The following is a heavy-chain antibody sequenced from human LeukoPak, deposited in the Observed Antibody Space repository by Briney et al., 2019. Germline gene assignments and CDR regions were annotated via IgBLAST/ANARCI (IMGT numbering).Heavy chain of an antibody. CDR2: IDPSDSYT. J-gene: IGHJ6*04. CDR1: GYSFTSYW. V-gene: IGHV5-10-1*01. Sequence: GESLRISCKGSGYSFTSYWISWVRQMPGKGLEWMGRIDPSDSYTNYSPSFQGHVTISADKSISTAYLQWSSLKASDTAMYYCARHATPTAYYYGSGSREYGMDVWGKGTTVTVS. CDR3: ARHATPTAYYYGSGSREYGMDV. D-gene: IGHD3-10*01.